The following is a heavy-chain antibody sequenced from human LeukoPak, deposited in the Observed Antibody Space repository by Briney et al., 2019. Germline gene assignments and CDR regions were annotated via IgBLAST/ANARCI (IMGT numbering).Heavy chain of an antibody. Sequence: GESLKISCKGSGYSFTSYWIGWVRQMPGKGLEWMGIIYPGDSDTRYSTSFQGQVTISADKSISTAYLQWSSLKASDTAMYYCARMMEGIAVAGTVFDYWGQGTLVTVSS. CDR2: IYPGDSDT. J-gene: IGHJ4*02. CDR3: ARMMEGIAVAGTVFDY. D-gene: IGHD6-19*01. CDR1: GYSFTSYW. V-gene: IGHV5-51*01.